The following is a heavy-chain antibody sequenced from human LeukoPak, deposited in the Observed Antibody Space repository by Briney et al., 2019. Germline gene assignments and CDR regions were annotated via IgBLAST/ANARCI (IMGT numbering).Heavy chain of an antibody. CDR2: IRSKANSYAT. D-gene: IGHD4-11*01. V-gene: IGHV3-73*01. J-gene: IGHJ6*03. Sequence: PGGSLRLSCAASGFTFSGSAMHWVRQASGKGLEWVGRIRSKANSYATAYAASVKGRFTIPRDDSKNTAYLQMNSLKTEDTAVYYCTRHGTVTTQGTYYYMDVWGKGTTVTVSS. CDR3: TRHGTVTTQGTYYYMDV. CDR1: GFTFSGSA.